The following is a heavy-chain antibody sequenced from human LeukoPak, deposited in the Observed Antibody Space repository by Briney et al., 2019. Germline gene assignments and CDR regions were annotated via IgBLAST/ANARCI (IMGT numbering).Heavy chain of an antibody. CDR2: IYTSGST. V-gene: IGHV4-4*07. J-gene: IGHJ4*02. CDR3: ARGGGIVGATIPWPFDY. Sequence: SETLSLTCTVSGGSISSYYWSWIRQPAGKGLEWIGRIYTSGSTNYNPSLKSRVTMSVDTSKNQFSLKLSSVTAADTAVYYCARGGGIVGATIPWPFDYWGQGTLVTVS. CDR1: GGSISSYY. D-gene: IGHD1-26*01.